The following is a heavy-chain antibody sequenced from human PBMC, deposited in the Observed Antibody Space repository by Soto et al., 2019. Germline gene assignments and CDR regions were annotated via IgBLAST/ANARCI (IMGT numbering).Heavy chain of an antibody. V-gene: IGHV3-23*01. J-gene: IGHJ4*02. CDR1: GFTFSSYA. CDR2: ITGSSGRT. Sequence: GGSLRLSCAASGFTFSSYAMSWVRQAPGKGLKWVSGITGSSGRTFYAGSVKGRFTISRDNSKNTVYLQMNSVRADDTAVYYCAKEYTSTSRGSFDYWGQGALVTVSS. CDR3: AKEYTSTSRGSFDY. D-gene: IGHD1-26*01.